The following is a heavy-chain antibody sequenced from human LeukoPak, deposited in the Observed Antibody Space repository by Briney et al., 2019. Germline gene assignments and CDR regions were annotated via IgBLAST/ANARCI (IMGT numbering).Heavy chain of an antibody. CDR2: INHSGST. CDR1: GGSFSGYY. J-gene: IGHJ3*01. D-gene: IGHD2-21*02. Sequence: SETLSLTCAVYGGSFSGYYWSWIRQPPGKGLEWIGEINHSGSTNYNPSLKSRVTISVDTSKNQFSLKLSSVTAADTAVYYCGRAGLMTYAVWGQGTMVTVSS. V-gene: IGHV4-34*01. CDR3: GRAGLMTYAV.